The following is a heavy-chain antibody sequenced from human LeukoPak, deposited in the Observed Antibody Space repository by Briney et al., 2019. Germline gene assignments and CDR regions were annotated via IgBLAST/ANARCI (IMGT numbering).Heavy chain of an antibody. V-gene: IGHV4-59*01. Sequence: SETLSLTCIVSRGSISSYYWSWIRQPPGKGLEWLGYIYHGGSTNYNPSLKSRVTISGDTSKNKFFLNLSSVTAADTAMYYCARGRYYYDSSGYPYNWFDPWGQGTLVTVSS. CDR2: IYHGGST. CDR3: ARGRYYYDSSGYPYNWFDP. J-gene: IGHJ5*02. D-gene: IGHD3-22*01. CDR1: RGSISSYY.